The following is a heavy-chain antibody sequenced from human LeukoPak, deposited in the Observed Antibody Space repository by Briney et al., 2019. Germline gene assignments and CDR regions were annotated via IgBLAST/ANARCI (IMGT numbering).Heavy chain of an antibody. CDR3: ARDHGYSYGYGYYFDY. CDR2: IYTSGST. CDR1: GGSISSGSYY. V-gene: IGHV4-61*02. J-gene: IGHJ4*02. Sequence: SQTLSLTCTVSGGSISSGSYYWSWLRQPAGKGLEWIGRIYTSGSTNYNPSLKSRVTISVDTSKNQFSLKLSSVTAADTAVYYCARDHGYSYGYGYYFDYWGQGTLVTVSS. D-gene: IGHD5-18*01.